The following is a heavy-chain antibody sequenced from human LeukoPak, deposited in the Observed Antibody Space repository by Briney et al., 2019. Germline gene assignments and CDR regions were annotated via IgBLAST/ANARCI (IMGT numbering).Heavy chain of an antibody. CDR3: ARTSRHFYKSGGNTIPWPGGMDV. CDR1: GPSISNYY. Sequence: SETLSLTCTLSGPSISNYYWTWMRQPRGKGGGWIGYVYYTGSTNYNPSLKSRVTISVDTSTNQFFLKLSAVTAADTAVYYCARTSRHFYKSGGNTIPWPGGMDVGGQGTTLTVSS. CDR2: VYYTGST. V-gene: IGHV4-59*01. D-gene: IGHD2/OR15-2a*01. J-gene: IGHJ6*01.